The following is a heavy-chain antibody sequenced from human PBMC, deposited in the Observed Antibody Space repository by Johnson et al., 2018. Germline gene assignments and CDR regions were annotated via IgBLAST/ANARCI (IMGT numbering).Heavy chain of an antibody. CDR3: ANSFEGGATPFDY. Sequence: QVQLVESGGGVVQPGRSLRLSCAASGFTFSNYGMHWVRQAPGKGLEWVAVISSDLIYKYYGDSVKGRFTISRDNAKNTLDLEMKSLRAEDTAVYYCANSFEGGATPFDYWGQGTLVTVSS. D-gene: IGHD1-26*01. CDR2: ISSDLIYK. CDR1: GFTFSNYG. J-gene: IGHJ4*02. V-gene: IGHV3-30*18.